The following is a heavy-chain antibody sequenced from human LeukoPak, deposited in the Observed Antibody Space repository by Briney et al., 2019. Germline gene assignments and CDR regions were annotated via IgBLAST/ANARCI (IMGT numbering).Heavy chain of an antibody. Sequence: ASVKVSCKASGGTFSSNAISWVRQAPGQGLEWMGGTIPVYGTTNYAQKFQGRVTITADESTGTVYMELNTLRSEDTAVYYCARGEYSYGYLFWGQGTLVTVSS. CDR1: GGTFSSNA. CDR3: ARGEYSYGYLF. V-gene: IGHV1-69*13. J-gene: IGHJ4*02. CDR2: TIPVYGTT. D-gene: IGHD5-18*01.